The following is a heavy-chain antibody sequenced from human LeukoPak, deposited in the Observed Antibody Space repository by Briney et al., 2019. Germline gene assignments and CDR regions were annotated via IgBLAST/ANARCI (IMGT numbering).Heavy chain of an antibody. J-gene: IGHJ3*02. CDR3: ARYYGAGTYGFDI. V-gene: IGHV3-74*03. D-gene: IGHD3-10*01. CDR1: GFTFSTYV. Sequence: GGSLRLSCAASGFTFSTYVMHWVRQAPGKGLMWVSRMNSDGSTITYADSVKGRFTISRDNAKNTLYLQMNSLRGEDTAVYYCARYYGAGTYGFDIWGQGTMVIVSS. CDR2: MNSDGSTI.